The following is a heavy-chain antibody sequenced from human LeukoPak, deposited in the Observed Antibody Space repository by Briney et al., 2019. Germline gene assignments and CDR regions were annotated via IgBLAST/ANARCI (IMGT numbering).Heavy chain of an antibody. CDR2: ISRNSGSI. V-gene: IGHV3-9*01. CDR1: GFTFDDYA. J-gene: IGHJ4*02. Sequence: GRSLRLSCAASGFTFDDYAMHWVRQAPGKGLEWVSGISRNSGSIGYADSVKGRFTISRDNAKNSLYLQMNSLRAEDTALYYCAKDMGRYYDSSGYYALDYWGQGTLVTVSS. D-gene: IGHD3-22*01. CDR3: AKDMGRYYDSSGYYALDY.